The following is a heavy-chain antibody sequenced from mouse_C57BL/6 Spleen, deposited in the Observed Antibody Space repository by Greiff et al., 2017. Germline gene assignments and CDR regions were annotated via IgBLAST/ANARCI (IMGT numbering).Heavy chain of an antibody. CDR1: GYSFTGYF. J-gene: IGHJ2*01. V-gene: IGHV1-20*01. CDR3: ARDDYDGRFDY. CDR2: INPYNGDT. D-gene: IGHD2-4*01. Sequence: EVQLQESGPELVKPGDSVKISCKASGYSFTGYFMNWVMQSHGKSLEWIGRINPYNGDTFYNQKFKGKATLTVDKSSSTAHMELRSLTSEDSAVYYCARDDYDGRFDYWGQGTTLTVSS.